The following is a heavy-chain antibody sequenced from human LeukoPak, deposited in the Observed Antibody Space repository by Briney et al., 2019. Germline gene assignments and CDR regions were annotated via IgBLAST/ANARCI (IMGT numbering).Heavy chain of an antibody. CDR3: ASVWDIGWFDP. V-gene: IGHV1-8*01. CDR2: MNPNSGNT. Sequence: GASVKVSCKPSGYTFTNYVINWVRQATGQGLEWMGWMNPNSGNTDYAQKFQGAVTMTRNTSTRTAYMELSTLRSQGTAVYSCASVWDIGWFDPWGQGTLVTVSS. CDR1: GYTFTNYV. J-gene: IGHJ5*02. D-gene: IGHD2-15*01.